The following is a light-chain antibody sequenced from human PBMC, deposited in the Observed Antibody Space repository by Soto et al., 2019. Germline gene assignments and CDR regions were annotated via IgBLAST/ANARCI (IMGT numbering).Light chain of an antibody. J-gene: IGKJ1*01. CDR1: QSVSNNY. CDR2: GAS. CDR3: QQYGSSGT. V-gene: IGKV3-20*01. Sequence: EIELTQSPGTLSLSQGERATLSCRASQSVSNNYLAWYQQKPGQAPRLLIDGASNGATGIPDRFSGSGSGTDFTLTISRLEPEDFAVYYCQQYGSSGTFGQGTKVDI.